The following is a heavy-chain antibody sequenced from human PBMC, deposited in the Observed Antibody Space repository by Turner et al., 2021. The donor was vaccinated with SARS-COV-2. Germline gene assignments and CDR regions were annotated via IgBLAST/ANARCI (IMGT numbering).Heavy chain of an antibody. CDR2: IIPILGIA. V-gene: IGHV1-69*08. CDR3: ARDEGEIAAAGIVYYYGMDV. J-gene: IGHJ6*02. Sequence: QVQLVQSGAEVKKPGSSVKVSCKASGDTFSSYTISWVRQAPGQGLEWMGRIIPILGIANYAQKFQGRVTITADKSTSTAYMELSSLRSEDKAVYYCARDEGEIAAAGIVYYYGMDVWGQGTTVTVSS. CDR1: GDTFSSYT. D-gene: IGHD6-13*01.